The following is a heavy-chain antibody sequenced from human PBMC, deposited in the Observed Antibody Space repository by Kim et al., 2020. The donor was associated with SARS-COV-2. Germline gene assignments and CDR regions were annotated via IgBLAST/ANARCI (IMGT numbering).Heavy chain of an antibody. J-gene: IGHJ4*02. CDR2: MNPNSGNT. CDR1: GYTFTSYD. Sequence: ASVKVSCKASGYTFTSYDINWVRQATGQGLEWMGWMNPNSGNTGYAQKFQGRVTMTRNTSISTAYMELSSLGSEDTAVYYCARGPGSDDGEAGDYWGQGTLVTVSS. D-gene: IGHD4-17*01. V-gene: IGHV1-8*01. CDR3: ARGPGSDDGEAGDY.